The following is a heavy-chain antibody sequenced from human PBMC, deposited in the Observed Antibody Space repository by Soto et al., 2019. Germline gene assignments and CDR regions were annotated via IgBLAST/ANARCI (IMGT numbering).Heavy chain of an antibody. CDR3: ARNIVDTILGTYYGMDV. V-gene: IGHV4-39*01. D-gene: IGHD5-18*01. CDR2: IYYSGST. CDR1: GGSISSSSYY. J-gene: IGHJ6*02. Sequence: SETLSLTCTVSGGSISSSSYYWGWIRQPPGKGLEWIGSIYYSGSTYYNPSLKSRVTISVDTSKNQFSMKLRSVTAADTAVYYCARNIVDTILGTYYGMDVWGQGTTVTVSS.